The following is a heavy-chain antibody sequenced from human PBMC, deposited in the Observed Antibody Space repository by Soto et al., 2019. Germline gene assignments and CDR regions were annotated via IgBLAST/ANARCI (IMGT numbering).Heavy chain of an antibody. CDR3: ARAGPDFDYIWGL. CDR2: IXHSGRX. J-gene: IGHJ4*02. Sequence: PXXTLSLTCAVYRGSFTGYYWRWIRQPPGXRLEWIGEIXHSGRXNSTQSLKSGXXVTRDTSTGTVFAELSSLRSEDPAVSYCARAGPDFDYIWGLWGKGTLVTVYS. D-gene: IGHD3-16*01. CDR1: RGSFTGYY. V-gene: IGHV4-34*10.